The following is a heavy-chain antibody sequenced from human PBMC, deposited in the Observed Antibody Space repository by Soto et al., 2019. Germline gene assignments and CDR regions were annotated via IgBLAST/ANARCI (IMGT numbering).Heavy chain of an antibody. CDR1: GGTFSSYA. D-gene: IGHD3-9*01. V-gene: IGHV1-69*13. Sequence: SVKVSCKASGGTFSSYAISWVRQAPGQGLEWMGGITPIFGTANYAQKFQGRVTITADESTSTAYMELSSLRSEDTAVYYCARESGYYDILTGYYKPYYYYGMDVWGQGTTVTVSS. CDR3: ARESGYYDILTGYYKPYYYYGMDV. CDR2: ITPIFGTA. J-gene: IGHJ6*02.